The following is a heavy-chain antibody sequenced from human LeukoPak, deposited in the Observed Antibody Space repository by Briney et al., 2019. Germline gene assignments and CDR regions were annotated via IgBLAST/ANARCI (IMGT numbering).Heavy chain of an antibody. CDR1: GFTFSSYD. D-gene: IGHD3-10*01. J-gene: IGHJ3*02. V-gene: IGHV3-13*04. CDR2: IGTAGDT. CDR3: AREGHYGSGSYYAFDI. Sequence: GGSLRLSCAASGFTFSSYDMHWVRQATGKGLEWVSAIGTAGDTYYPGSVKGRFTISRENAKNSLYLQMNSLRAGDTAVYYCAREGHYGSGSYYAFDIWGQGTMVTVSS.